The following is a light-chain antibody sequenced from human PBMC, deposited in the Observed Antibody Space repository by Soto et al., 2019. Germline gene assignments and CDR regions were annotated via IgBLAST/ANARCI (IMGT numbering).Light chain of an antibody. V-gene: IGKV3-20*01. CDR2: GAS. CDR3: QQYGSSPFT. Sequence: EIVLTQSPGTLSLSPGERATLSCRASQSISSSNLAWYQQNPGQAPRLLIYGASSRATGIPDRFSGSGSGTDFTLTISRLEPEDFAVYYCQQYGSSPFTFGPGTKVDIK. J-gene: IGKJ3*01. CDR1: QSISSSN.